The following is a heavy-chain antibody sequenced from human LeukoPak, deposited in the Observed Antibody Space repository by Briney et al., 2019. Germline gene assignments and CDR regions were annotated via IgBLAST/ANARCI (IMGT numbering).Heavy chain of an antibody. CDR3: ASGNSFDY. Sequence: GGSLRLSCVASGFTFSSYWMHWVRQDPRKGLVWVSRISGDGRNINYADSVRGRFTISRDNAKNTLYLQMNSLRAEDTAVYYCASGNSFDYWGQGTLVTVSS. V-gene: IGHV3-74*01. D-gene: IGHD1-26*01. CDR1: GFTFSSYW. CDR2: ISGDGRNI. J-gene: IGHJ4*02.